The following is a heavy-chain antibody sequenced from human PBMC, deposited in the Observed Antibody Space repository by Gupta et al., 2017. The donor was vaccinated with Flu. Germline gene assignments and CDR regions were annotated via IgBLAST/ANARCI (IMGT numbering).Heavy chain of an antibody. V-gene: IGHV4-34*01. J-gene: IGHJ4*02. CDR2: INHSGST. D-gene: IGHD4-17*01. Sequence: QPPGKGLEWIGEINHSGSTNYNPSLKSRVTISVDTSKNQFSLKLSSVTAADTAVYYCARGPMDYGGNVDFDYWGQGTLVTVSS. CDR3: ARGPMDYGGNVDFDY.